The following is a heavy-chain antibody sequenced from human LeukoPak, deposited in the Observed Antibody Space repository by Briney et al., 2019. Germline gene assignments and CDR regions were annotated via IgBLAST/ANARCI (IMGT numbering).Heavy chain of an antibody. CDR2: IYYSGST. V-gene: IGHV4-39*07. D-gene: IGHD2-15*01. CDR3: ARGVSCSGGSCYSPAFDI. CDR1: GGSISSSSYY. Sequence: SETLSLTCTVSGGSISSSSYYWGWIRQPPGKGLEWIGSIYYSGSTYYNPSLKSRVTISVDTSKNQFSLKLSSVTAADTAVYYCARGVSCSGGSCYSPAFDIWGQGTMVTVSS. J-gene: IGHJ3*02.